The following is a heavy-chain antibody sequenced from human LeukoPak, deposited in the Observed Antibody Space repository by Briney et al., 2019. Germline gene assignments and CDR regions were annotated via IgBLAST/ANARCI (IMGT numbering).Heavy chain of an antibody. D-gene: IGHD3-22*01. J-gene: IGHJ4*02. CDR2: INPNSGGT. Sequence: ASVKVSCMASGYTFTVYYMHWVRPAPGQGLEWMGWINPNSGGTNYAQKFQARFTITRNTSIRTAYMELSRLRSDDTAVYYCAREGWYYYDSSGYSHFDYWGQGTLVTVSS. V-gene: IGHV1-2*02. CDR1: GYTFTVYY. CDR3: AREGWYYYDSSGYSHFDY.